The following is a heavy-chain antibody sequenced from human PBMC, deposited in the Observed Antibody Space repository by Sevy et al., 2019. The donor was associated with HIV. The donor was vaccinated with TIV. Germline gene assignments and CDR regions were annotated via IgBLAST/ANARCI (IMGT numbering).Heavy chain of an antibody. Sequence: SETLSLTCDVSGGSVSNGDYYWSWIRQPPGKGLEWFGYIYYSGSGYDNPFLKSRVTISVDTSKNQFSLKLKSVTAADTAIYYCASKRRYTHGPFESWGQGTLVTVSS. CDR2: IYYSGSG. V-gene: IGHV4-30-4*01. CDR3: ASKRRYTHGPFES. CDR1: GGSVSNGDYY. J-gene: IGHJ4*02. D-gene: IGHD3-16*02.